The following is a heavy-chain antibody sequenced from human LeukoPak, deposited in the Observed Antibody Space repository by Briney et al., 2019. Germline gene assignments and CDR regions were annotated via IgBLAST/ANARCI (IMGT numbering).Heavy chain of an antibody. CDR1: GFTFSSYS. Sequence: GGSLRLSCAASGFTFSSYSMNWVRQAPGKGLEWVSSISNSSSYIYYADSVKGRFTISRDNAKNSLYLQMNSLRAEDTAVYCCARVLNHYYGMDVWGQGTTVTVSS. CDR3: ARVLNHYYGMDV. J-gene: IGHJ6*02. CDR2: ISNSSSYI. V-gene: IGHV3-21*01.